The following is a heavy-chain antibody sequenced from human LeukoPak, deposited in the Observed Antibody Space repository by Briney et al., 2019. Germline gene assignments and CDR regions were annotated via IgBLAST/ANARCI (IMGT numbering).Heavy chain of an antibody. Sequence: ASVKVSCKVSGNTLTELSIHWVRQAPGKGLEWMGGFDPVYGKTVFAQKFQGRVTMTEDTSTDTAYMDLSGLRSDDTGVYYCAIHKKCLVRTSRDYFDYWGQGTLVTVSS. CDR3: AIHKKCLVRTSRDYFDY. CDR1: GNTLTELS. CDR2: FDPVYGKT. V-gene: IGHV1-24*01. D-gene: IGHD4/OR15-4a*01. J-gene: IGHJ4*02.